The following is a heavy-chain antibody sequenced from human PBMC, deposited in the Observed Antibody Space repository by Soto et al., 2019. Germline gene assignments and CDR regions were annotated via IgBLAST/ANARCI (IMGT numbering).Heavy chain of an antibody. V-gene: IGHV4-34*01. CDR3: ATRITVFGLMIPPFDP. Sequence: KTSETLSLTCAVYGGSVNGYYWNWIRQPPGKGLEWIGEINHTGGTHYNPSLKSGVTMSVDTSKNQFSLRLSAVTAADTAIYYCATRITVFGLMIPPFDPWGQGTQVTVSS. D-gene: IGHD3-3*01. CDR1: GGSVNGYY. J-gene: IGHJ5*02. CDR2: INHTGGT.